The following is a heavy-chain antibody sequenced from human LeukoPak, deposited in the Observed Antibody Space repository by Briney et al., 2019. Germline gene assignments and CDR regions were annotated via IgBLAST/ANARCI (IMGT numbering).Heavy chain of an antibody. D-gene: IGHD2-15*01. CDR2: ISSSSSYI. V-gene: IGHV3-21*01. CDR3: ARDMSGDCSGGSCYLFDY. Sequence: GGSLRLSCAGSGFTFSTYTMNWVRQAPGKGLEWVSSISSSSSYIYYADSVKGRFTISRDNAKNSLYLRMNSLRAEDTAVYYCARDMSGDCSGGSCYLFDYWGQGTLVTVSS. J-gene: IGHJ4*02. CDR1: GFTFSTYT.